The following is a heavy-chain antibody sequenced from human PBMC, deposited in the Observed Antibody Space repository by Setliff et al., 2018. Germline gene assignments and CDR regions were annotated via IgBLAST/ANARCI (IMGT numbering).Heavy chain of an antibody. D-gene: IGHD1-26*01. CDR3: ARDSTGSDLYEFQYMDV. CDR2: ISPNSGNT. V-gene: IGHV1-2*02. CDR1: AYIFTNHY. Sequence: ASVKVSCKASAYIFTNHYIHWIRQAPGQGLEWMGWISPNSGNTMYAQKFQTRVTMTRDTSISTAYLGLTSLRSDDTAIYYCARDSTGSDLYEFQYMDVWGKGTPVTVSS. J-gene: IGHJ6*03.